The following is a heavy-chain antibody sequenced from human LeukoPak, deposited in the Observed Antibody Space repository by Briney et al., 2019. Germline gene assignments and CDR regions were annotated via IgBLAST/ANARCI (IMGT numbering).Heavy chain of an antibody. CDR2: IIPIFGTA. Sequence: GASVKVSCEASGYTFTSYGISWVRQAPGQGLEWMGGIIPIFGTANYAQKFQGRVTITADESTSTAYMELSSLRSEDTAVYYCAPLEYYGSGSLVGGGDYWGQGTLVTVSS. V-gene: IGHV1-69*13. J-gene: IGHJ4*02. CDR3: APLEYYGSGSLVGGGDY. D-gene: IGHD3-10*01. CDR1: GYTFTSYG.